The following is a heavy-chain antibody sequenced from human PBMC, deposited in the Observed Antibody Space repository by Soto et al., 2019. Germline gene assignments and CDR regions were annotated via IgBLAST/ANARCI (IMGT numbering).Heavy chain of an antibody. J-gene: IGHJ4*02. CDR2: IYHSGST. V-gene: IGHV4-30-2*01. CDR1: GGSISSGGYY. D-gene: IGHD5-18*01. CDR3: ARGIGYSYGYFDY. Sequence: PSETLSLTCTVSGGSISSGGYYWSWIRQHPGKGLEWIGYIYHSGSTYYNPSLKSRVTISVDRSKNQFSLKLSSVTAADTAVYYCARGIGYSYGYFDYRGQGTLVTVSS.